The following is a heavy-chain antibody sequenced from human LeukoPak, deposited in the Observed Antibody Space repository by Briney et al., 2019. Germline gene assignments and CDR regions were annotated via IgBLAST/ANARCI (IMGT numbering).Heavy chain of an antibody. CDR2: IYHSGST. V-gene: IGHV4-30-2*01. J-gene: IGHJ5*02. Sequence: SETLSLTCTVSGGSMSSGGYYWSWIRQPPGKDLEWIGYIYHSGSTYYNPSLKSRVTISVDRSQNQFSLKLSSVTAADTAVYYGARGSSSWQRGGHWFDPWGQGTLVTVS. CDR3: ARGSSSWQRGGHWFDP. CDR1: GGSMSSGGYY. D-gene: IGHD6-13*01.